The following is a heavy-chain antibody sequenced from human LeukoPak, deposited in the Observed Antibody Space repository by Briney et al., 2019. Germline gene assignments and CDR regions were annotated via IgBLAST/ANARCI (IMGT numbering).Heavy chain of an antibody. CDR3: ARDRKYCYHMDV. CDR2: IYHSGST. CDR1: GGSISSGTYY. Sequence: SETLSLTCTVSGGSISSGTYYWAWIRQPPGTGLEWIGTIYHSGSTYYNPSLKSRVTISVDTSKNQFSLNLTSLTAADTAVYYCARDRKYCYHMDVWGKGTTVTVSS. J-gene: IGHJ6*03. V-gene: IGHV4-39*07. D-gene: IGHD1-14*01.